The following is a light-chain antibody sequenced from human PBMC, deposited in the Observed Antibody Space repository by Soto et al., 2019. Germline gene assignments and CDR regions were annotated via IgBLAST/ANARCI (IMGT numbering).Light chain of an antibody. J-gene: IGLJ1*01. V-gene: IGLV2-8*01. CDR2: EVN. Sequence: QSALTQPPSASGSPGQSVTISCTGTSSDVGGYNYVSWYQHHPGNAPKLMIYEVNKRTSGVPDRFSGSKSGNTASLTVSGLKAEDEADYYCSSYAGSNTPYVFGTGTKLTVL. CDR3: SSYAGSNTPYV. CDR1: SSDVGGYNY.